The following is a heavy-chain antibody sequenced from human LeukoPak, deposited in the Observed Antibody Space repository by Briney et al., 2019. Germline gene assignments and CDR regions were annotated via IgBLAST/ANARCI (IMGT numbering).Heavy chain of an antibody. J-gene: IGHJ3*02. CDR3: TRQRPDYYGSGSLDAFDI. Sequence: SETLSLTCTVSGGSISNYYWSWIRQPPGKGLEWIGYIYYSGSTNYSPSLKSRVTISVDTSKNQFSLKLSSVTAADTAVYYCTRQRPDYYGSGSLDAFDIWGQGTMVTVSS. CDR2: IYYSGST. D-gene: IGHD3-10*01. V-gene: IGHV4-59*08. CDR1: GGSISNYY.